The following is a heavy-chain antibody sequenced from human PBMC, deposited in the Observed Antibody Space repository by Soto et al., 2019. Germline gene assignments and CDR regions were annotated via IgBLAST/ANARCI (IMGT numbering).Heavy chain of an antibody. CDR3: AGPGYSSQDY. V-gene: IGHV3-23*01. D-gene: IGHD5-18*01. CDR1: GFTFSSFA. J-gene: IGHJ4*02. Sequence: EVQLLESGGGLVQPGGSLRLSCAASGFTFSSFALSWVRQAPGKGLQWVSAISGSGGGTDYAESVEGRFTISRDNSKNTLFLQMNSLRAEDTAIYYCAGPGYSSQDYWGQGTLGTVSS. CDR2: ISGSGGGT.